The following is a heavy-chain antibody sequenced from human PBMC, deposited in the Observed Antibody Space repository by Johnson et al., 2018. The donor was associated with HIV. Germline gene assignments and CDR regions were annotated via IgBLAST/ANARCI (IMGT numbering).Heavy chain of an antibody. D-gene: IGHD3-10*01. CDR2: ISGSGGST. V-gene: IGHV3-23*04. Sequence: VQLVESGGGLVKPGGSLRLSCAASGFTFSDYYMSWIRQAPGKGLEWVSAISGSGGSTYYADSVKGRFTISRDNSKNTLYLQMNSLKTEDTAVYYCTDGESFFDIWGQGTMVTVSS. CDR3: TDGESFFDI. J-gene: IGHJ3*02. CDR1: GFTFSDYY.